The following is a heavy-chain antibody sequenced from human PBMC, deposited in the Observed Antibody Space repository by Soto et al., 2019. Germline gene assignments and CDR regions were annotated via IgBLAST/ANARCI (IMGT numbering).Heavy chain of an antibody. CDR1: GYTFTSYA. J-gene: IGHJ4*02. CDR2: INAGNGNT. D-gene: IGHD3-22*01. CDR3: ARGHDSSGYVLEY. V-gene: IGHV1-3*01. Sequence: QVQLVQSGAAVKKPGASVKVSCEASGYTFTSYAIHWVRQAPGQRLEWMGWINAGNGNTRYSQKFQGTVTITRDTSASTAYMELSSLSSADTAVYYCARGHDSSGYVLEYWGQGTLVTVSS.